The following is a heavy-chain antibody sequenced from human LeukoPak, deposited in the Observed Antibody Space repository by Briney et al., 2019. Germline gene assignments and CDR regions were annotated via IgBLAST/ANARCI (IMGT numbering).Heavy chain of an antibody. J-gene: IGHJ4*02. V-gene: IGHV4-30-4*07. CDR2: IYYSGST. D-gene: IGHD5-18*01. Sequence: SQTLSLTCAVSGGSISSGGYSWSWIRQPPGKGLEWIGYIYYSGSTNYNPSLKSRVTISVDTSKNQFSLKLSSVTAADTAVYYRARGRGGGSYGYDYWGQGTLVTVSS. CDR3: ARGRGGGSYGYDY. CDR1: GGSISSGGYS.